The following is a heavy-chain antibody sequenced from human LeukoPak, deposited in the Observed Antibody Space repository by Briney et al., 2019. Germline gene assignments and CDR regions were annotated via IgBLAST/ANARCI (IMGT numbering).Heavy chain of an antibody. CDR3: AKDRLGIFDY. Sequence: GGSLRLSCAASGFTVSSNYMSWVRQAPGKGLEWVAFIRYDGSNKYYADSVKGRFTISRDNSKNTLYLQMNSLRAEDTAVYYCAKDRLGIFDYWGQGTLVTVSS. D-gene: IGHD3-9*01. V-gene: IGHV3-30*02. CDR1: GFTVSSNY. J-gene: IGHJ4*02. CDR2: IRYDGSNK.